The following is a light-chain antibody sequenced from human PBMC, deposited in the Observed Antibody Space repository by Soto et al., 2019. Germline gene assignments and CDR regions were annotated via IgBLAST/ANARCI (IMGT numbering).Light chain of an antibody. J-gene: IGLJ1*01. CDR2: EVS. CDR3: CSYAGSYTHV. Sequence: QSALTQPASVSGSPGQSITISCTGTSSDVGGYNYVSWFQQYPGKAPNLLIYEVSNRPSGVSDRFSGSKSGNTASLTISGLQAEDEADYYCCSYAGSYTHVFGTGTKLTVL. V-gene: IGLV2-14*01. CDR1: SSDVGGYNY.